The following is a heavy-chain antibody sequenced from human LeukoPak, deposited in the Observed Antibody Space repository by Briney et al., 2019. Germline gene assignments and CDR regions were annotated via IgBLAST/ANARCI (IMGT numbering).Heavy chain of an antibody. V-gene: IGHV1-2*06. D-gene: IGHD6-19*01. CDR2: INPNSGDT. CDR3: ARVPGYSSDKRSLSWFDP. CDR1: GYTFTGYY. J-gene: IGHJ5*02. Sequence: ASVKVSCKASGYTFTGYYIHWVRQAPGQGLEWMGRINPNSGDTTSAQRFQGRVTMTRDTSLNTAYMELSRLTSDDTAVYYCARVPGYSSDKRSLSWFDPWGQGSLVTVSS.